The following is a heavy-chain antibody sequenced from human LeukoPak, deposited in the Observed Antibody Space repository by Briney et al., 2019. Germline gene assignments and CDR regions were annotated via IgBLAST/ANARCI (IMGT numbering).Heavy chain of an antibody. Sequence: GGSLRLSCAASGFTFSNYWISWVRQAPGKGLEWVANIKQDGSEKYYVDSVKGRFTISRDNAKNSLYLQMNSLRAEDTAVYYCARAPEGYTVVTIFDLWGQGTLVTVSS. V-gene: IGHV3-7*05. CDR2: IKQDGSEK. CDR1: GFTFSNYW. D-gene: IGHD4-23*01. CDR3: ARAPEGYTVVTIFDL. J-gene: IGHJ4*02.